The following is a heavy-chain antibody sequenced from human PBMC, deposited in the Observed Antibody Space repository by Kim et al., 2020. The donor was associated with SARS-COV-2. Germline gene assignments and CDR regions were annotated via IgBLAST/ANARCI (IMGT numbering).Heavy chain of an antibody. D-gene: IGHD3-22*01. CDR3: AREGSTGYYLDY. V-gene: IGHV3-33*05. Sequence: GGSLRLSCAASGFTFSNYGMHWVRQTPGKGLEWVAVISYDGSNKYYADSVKGRFTISRDNSKNTLDLQMNSLRAEDTAVYYCAREGSTGYYLDYWGQGTLVTVSS. CDR1: GFTFSNYG. J-gene: IGHJ4*02. CDR2: ISYDGSNK.